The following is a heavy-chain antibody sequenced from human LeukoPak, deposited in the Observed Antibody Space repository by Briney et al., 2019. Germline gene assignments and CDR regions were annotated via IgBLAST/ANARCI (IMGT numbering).Heavy chain of an antibody. CDR3: VKGPIAVAEFDY. CDR1: GFTFSSYA. Sequence: QPGGSLRLSCAASGFTFSSYAMSWVRQAPGKGLEWVSAISGSGGSTYYPDSVKGRFTISRDNSKNTLYLQMNSLRAEDTAVYYCVKGPIAVAEFDYWGQGTLVTVSS. D-gene: IGHD6-19*01. CDR2: ISGSGGST. V-gene: IGHV3-23*01. J-gene: IGHJ4*02.